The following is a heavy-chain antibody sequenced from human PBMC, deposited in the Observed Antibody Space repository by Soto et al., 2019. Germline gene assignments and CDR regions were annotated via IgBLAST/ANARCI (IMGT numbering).Heavy chain of an antibody. CDR3: ARDHDFWSGYYYYMDV. CDR2: ISSSSSTI. Sequence: GGSLRLSCAASGFTFRSHNMNWVRQAPGKGLEWVSYISSSSSTIYYADSVKGRFTISRDNAKNSLYLQMNSLRAEDTAVYYCARDHDFWSGYYYYMDVWGKGTTVTVSS. D-gene: IGHD3-3*01. V-gene: IGHV3-48*01. J-gene: IGHJ6*03. CDR1: GFTFRSHN.